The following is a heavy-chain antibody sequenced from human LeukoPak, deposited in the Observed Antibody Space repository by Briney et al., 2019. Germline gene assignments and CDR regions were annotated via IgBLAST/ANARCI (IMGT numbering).Heavy chain of an antibody. CDR2: ISYDGSNK. V-gene: IGHV3-30*18. CDR3: AKELIVGAGDY. J-gene: IGHJ4*02. D-gene: IGHD1-26*01. CDR1: GFTFSSYG. Sequence: GRSLRLSCAASGFTFSSYGMHWVRQAPGKGLEWVAVISYDGSNKYYADSVKGRFTISRDNSKNTLYLQMNCLRAEDTAVYYCAKELIVGAGDYWGQGTLVTVSS.